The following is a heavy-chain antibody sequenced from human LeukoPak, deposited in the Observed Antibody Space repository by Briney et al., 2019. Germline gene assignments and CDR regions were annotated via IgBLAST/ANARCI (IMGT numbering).Heavy chain of an antibody. V-gene: IGHV4-34*01. CDR1: GGSFTKHQ. CDR2: INDGGST. Sequence: SETLSLTCAVYGGSFTKHQWSWIRQPPGKGLEWIGAINDGGSTNYNPSLKSRVTISVDTSKNQFSLKLSSVTAADTAVYYCARRRRDFWSGHYDYWGQGTLVTVSS. D-gene: IGHD3-3*01. CDR3: ARRRRDFWSGHYDY. J-gene: IGHJ4*02.